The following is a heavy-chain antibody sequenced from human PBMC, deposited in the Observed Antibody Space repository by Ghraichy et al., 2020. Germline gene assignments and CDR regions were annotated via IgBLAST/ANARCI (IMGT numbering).Heavy chain of an antibody. CDR1: GFTFSSYA. CDR2: LSGSGGRA. D-gene: IGHD6-19*01. J-gene: IGHJ6*02. V-gene: IGHV3-23*01. Sequence: GGSLRLSCAASGFTFSSYAMTWVRQAPGKGLEWVSGLSGSGGRANYADSVKGRFTISRDNSKNTLYLQMNSLRAEDTAVYYCAKDLMGVAGISGYYYYGMDVWGQGTTVTVSS. CDR3: AKDLMGVAGISGYYYYGMDV.